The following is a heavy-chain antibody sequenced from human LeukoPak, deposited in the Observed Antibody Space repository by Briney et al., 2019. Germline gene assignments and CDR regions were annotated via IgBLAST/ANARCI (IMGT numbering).Heavy chain of an antibody. Sequence: SETLSLTCTVSGGSISNNNYYWGWIRQPPGKGLEWIGGIYYRGSTYYNTSLQSRVTISVDTSKNQFSLRLNSVTAADTAVYYCARTKGSSGWDFDYWGQGTLVTVSS. J-gene: IGHJ4*02. CDR2: IYYRGST. D-gene: IGHD6-19*01. V-gene: IGHV4-39*01. CDR1: GGSISNNNYY. CDR3: ARTKGSSGWDFDY.